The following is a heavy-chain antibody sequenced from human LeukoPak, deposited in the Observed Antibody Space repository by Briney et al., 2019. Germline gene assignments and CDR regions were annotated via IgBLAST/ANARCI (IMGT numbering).Heavy chain of an antibody. D-gene: IGHD3-10*01. CDR3: AKVRSRGVDHGNDY. V-gene: IGHV3-23*01. CDR1: GFTFSDYA. J-gene: IGHJ4*02. CDR2: INDGGTTT. Sequence: GGSLRLSCAASGFTFSDYAMSWVRQAPGKGLEWVSAINDGGTTTAFADSVKGRFAISRDNSKNTLYLQINRLRAEDTAVYFCAKVRSRGVDHGNDYWGQGTLVTVSP.